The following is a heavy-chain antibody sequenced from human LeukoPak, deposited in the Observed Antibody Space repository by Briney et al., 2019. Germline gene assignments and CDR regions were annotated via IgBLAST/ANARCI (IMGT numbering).Heavy chain of an antibody. Sequence: PWESLRLSCTASGGSISSYYRSWIRQPPGKGLEWVGNIYYSGSTKYNADLKNRVTILVENTKKQFLLQQSYSTAADTAVYYCARSIAVAIDYWGQGTLVTVS. CDR1: GGSISSYY. CDR2: IYYSGST. V-gene: IGHV4-59*08. J-gene: IGHJ4*02. CDR3: ARSIAVAIDY. D-gene: IGHD6-19*01.